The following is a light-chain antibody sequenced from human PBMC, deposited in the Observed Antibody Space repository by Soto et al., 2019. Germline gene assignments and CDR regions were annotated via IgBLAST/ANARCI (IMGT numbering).Light chain of an antibody. CDR1: SSDVGSYNL. CDR2: EVD. Sequence: QSALTQPASVSGSPGQSITSSCTGTSSDVGSYNLVSWYQQHPGKAPKLMIYEVDKRPSGVSNRFSGSKSGNTASLTISGLQAEDEGDYYCCSYAGSSTQVFGGGTKLTVL. CDR3: CSYAGSSTQV. J-gene: IGLJ2*01. V-gene: IGLV2-23*02.